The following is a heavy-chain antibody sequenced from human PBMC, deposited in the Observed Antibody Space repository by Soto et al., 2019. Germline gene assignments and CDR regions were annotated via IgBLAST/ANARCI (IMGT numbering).Heavy chain of an antibody. V-gene: IGHV4-4*07. CDR3: ARGTTDSGKNWFDS. CDR1: GGSMSSYY. Sequence: PSETLSLTXTVSGGSMSSYYWSWIRQPAGKGLQWIGRMFSSGGTNYNPSLKSRVTMSLDTSKNQFSLYLRSVTAADTAVYYCARGTTDSGKNWFDSWGQGTPVTVSS. D-gene: IGHD1-1*01. J-gene: IGHJ5*01. CDR2: MFSSGGT.